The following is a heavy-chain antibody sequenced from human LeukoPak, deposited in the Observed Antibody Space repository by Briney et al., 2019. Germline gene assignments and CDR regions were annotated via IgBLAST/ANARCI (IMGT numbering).Heavy chain of an antibody. V-gene: IGHV3-33*06. CDR1: GFTFSSYG. J-gene: IGHJ5*02. CDR2: IWYDGSNK. Sequence: PGGSLRLSCAASGFTFSSYGMHWIRQAPGKGLEWVAVIWYDGSNKYYAESVKGRFTISRDNSKNTLYLQMNSLRAEDTAVYYCAKDSKSRYSGSYFDWFDPWGQGTLVTVSS. D-gene: IGHD1-26*01. CDR3: AKDSKSRYSGSYFDWFDP.